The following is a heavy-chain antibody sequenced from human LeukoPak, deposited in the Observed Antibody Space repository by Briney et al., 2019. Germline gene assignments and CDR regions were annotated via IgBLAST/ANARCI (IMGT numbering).Heavy chain of an antibody. Sequence: SETLSLTCTVSGGSISSSRYYGGWIRQPPGKGLEWIGSLYYSGNTYYNPSLKSRVTISVDTSKNQFSLKLSSVTAADTAVYYCAANSADYNTLGSSYKVWGQGTLVTVSS. V-gene: IGHV4-39*01. CDR1: GGSISSSRYY. D-gene: IGHD3-10*01. CDR3: AANSADYNTLGSSYKV. CDR2: LYYSGNT. J-gene: IGHJ4*02.